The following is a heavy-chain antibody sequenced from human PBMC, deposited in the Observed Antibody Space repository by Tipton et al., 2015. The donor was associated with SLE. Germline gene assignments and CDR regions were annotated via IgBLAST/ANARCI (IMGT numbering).Heavy chain of an antibody. J-gene: IGHJ4*02. CDR3: AGASWSYGFFDY. D-gene: IGHD3-10*01. CDR2: IYVTGDT. CDR1: GFSVTNNY. Sequence: SLRLSCAASGFSVTNNYMSWVRQAPGKGLEWVSVIYVTGDTYYADSGKSRFSISRDNSKNTLYLDMLSLRAVDTAMYYCAGASWSYGFFDYWGQGTLVTVSP. V-gene: IGHV3-53*01.